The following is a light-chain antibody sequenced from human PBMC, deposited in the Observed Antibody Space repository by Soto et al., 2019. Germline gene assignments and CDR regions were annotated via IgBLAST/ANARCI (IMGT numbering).Light chain of an antibody. V-gene: IGKV3-20*01. CDR3: QQYGSPPFT. CDR1: QSVGTWS. CDR2: AAS. Sequence: EIVLTQSPGTLSLSPGERATLSCRATQSVGTWSFAWYQHKPGQAPRLLIYAASKRAADIPDRFSGSGSGTDFTLTISRLEPEDFAVYYCQQYGSPPFTFGQGTRLDIK. J-gene: IGKJ5*01.